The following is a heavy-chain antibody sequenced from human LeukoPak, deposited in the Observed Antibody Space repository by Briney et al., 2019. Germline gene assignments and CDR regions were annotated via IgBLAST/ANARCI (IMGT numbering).Heavy chain of an antibody. D-gene: IGHD5-18*01. V-gene: IGHV4-30-2*01. Sequence: PSQTLSLTCAVSGGSISSGGYSWSWIRQPPGKGLEWIGYIYHSGSTYYNPSLKSRVTISVDRSKNQFSLKLSSVTAVDTAVYYCARGNTGYGMDVWGQGTTVTVSS. CDR1: GGSISSGGYS. CDR3: ARGNTGYGMDV. CDR2: IYHSGST. J-gene: IGHJ6*02.